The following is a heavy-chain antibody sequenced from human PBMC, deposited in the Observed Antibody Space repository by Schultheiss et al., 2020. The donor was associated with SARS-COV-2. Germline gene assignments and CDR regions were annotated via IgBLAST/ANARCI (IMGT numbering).Heavy chain of an antibody. J-gene: IGHJ6*02. Sequence: SGPTLVKPTQTLTLTCSLSGFSLSTSGVGVGWIRQPPGKALEWLALIYWNDDKRYSPSLKSRLTITKDTSKNQVVLTMTNMDPVDTATYYCAHYGVVWGMDVWGQGTTVTVSS. CDR2: IYWNDDK. D-gene: IGHD3-3*01. CDR3: AHYGVVWGMDV. CDR1: GFSLSTSGVG. V-gene: IGHV2-5*01.